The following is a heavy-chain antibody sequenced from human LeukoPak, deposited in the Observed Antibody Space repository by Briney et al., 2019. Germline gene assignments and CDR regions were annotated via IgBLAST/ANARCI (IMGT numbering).Heavy chain of an antibody. CDR3: ARHTTVYYYMDV. J-gene: IGHJ6*03. V-gene: IGHV3-11*04. CDR2: ISSSGSVI. D-gene: IGHD2/OR15-2a*01. CDR1: GFTFTDYY. Sequence: PGGSLRLSCAASGFTFTDYYMTWIRQAPGKGLEWVSYISSSGSVIHYADSVKGRSTISRDNAKNLVYLQMKSLRAEDTAVYFCARHTTVYYYMDVWGKGATVTISS.